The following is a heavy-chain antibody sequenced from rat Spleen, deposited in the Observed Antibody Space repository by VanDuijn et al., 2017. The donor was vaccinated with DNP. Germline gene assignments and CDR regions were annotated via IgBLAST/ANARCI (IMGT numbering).Heavy chain of an antibody. Sequence: EVQLVESGGGLVQPGRSLKLSCAASGFTFSNYGMHWIRQAPTKGLEWVASISTGGGNTYYRDSVEGRFTLSRDNAKSTLYLQMDSLRSEDTATYYCARPIYNNHGGFAYWGQGTLVTVSS. V-gene: IGHV5-19*01. J-gene: IGHJ3*01. CDR3: ARPIYNNHGGFAY. CDR1: GFTFSNYG. CDR2: ISTGGGNT. D-gene: IGHD1-10*01.